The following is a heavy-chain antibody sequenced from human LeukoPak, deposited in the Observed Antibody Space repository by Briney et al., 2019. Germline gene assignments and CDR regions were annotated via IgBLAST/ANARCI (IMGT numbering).Heavy chain of an antibody. Sequence: GGSLRLSCAASGFTFSSHWMSWVRQAPGKGLEWVANIKQDGNEEYYVDSVKGRFTISRDNAKNSLYLQMNSLRAEDTAVYYCARFRTWGDKAFDYWGQGTLVTVSS. D-gene: IGHD2-21*02. CDR3: ARFRTWGDKAFDY. J-gene: IGHJ4*02. CDR1: GFTFSSHW. CDR2: IKQDGNEE. V-gene: IGHV3-7*01.